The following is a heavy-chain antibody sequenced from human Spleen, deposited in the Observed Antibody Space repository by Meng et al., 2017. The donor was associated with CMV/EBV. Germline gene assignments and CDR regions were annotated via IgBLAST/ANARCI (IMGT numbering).Heavy chain of an antibody. CDR2: ISSSGTTI. Sequence: SGFAFSDYYMSWIRQDPGKGLEWVSFISSSGTTIYYADSVKGRFTISRDNAKNSLYLQMNSLRAEDTAVYYCARRITWFGDGADYDYWGQGTLVTVSS. CDR3: ARRITWFGDGADYDY. CDR1: GFAFSDYY. J-gene: IGHJ4*02. V-gene: IGHV3-11*04. D-gene: IGHD3-10*01.